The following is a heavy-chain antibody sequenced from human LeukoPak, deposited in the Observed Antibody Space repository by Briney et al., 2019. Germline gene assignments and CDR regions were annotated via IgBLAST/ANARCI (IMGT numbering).Heavy chain of an antibody. D-gene: IGHD4-11*01. Sequence: GASVKVSCXASGGTFSSYAISWVRQAPGQGLEWMGGIIPIFGTANYAQKFQGRVTITADESTSTAYMELSSLRSEDTAVYYCATGRTFHSNYGLHWGQGTLVTVSS. V-gene: IGHV1-69*01. CDR3: ATGRTFHSNYGLH. J-gene: IGHJ4*02. CDR2: IIPIFGTA. CDR1: GGTFSSYA.